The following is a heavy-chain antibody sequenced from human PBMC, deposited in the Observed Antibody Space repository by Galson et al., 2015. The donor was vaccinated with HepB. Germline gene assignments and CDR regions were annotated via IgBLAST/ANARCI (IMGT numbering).Heavy chain of an antibody. D-gene: IGHD3-10*01. Sequence: SLRLSCAASGFTFSSYGMHWVRQAPGKGLEWVAVTSYDGSNKYYADSVKGRFTISRDNSKNTLYLQMNSLRAEDTAVYYCAKDIPHNYYGSGNVDYWVQGTLVTASS. CDR3: AKDIPHNYYGSGNVDY. CDR2: TSYDGSNK. J-gene: IGHJ4*02. CDR1: GFTFSSYG. V-gene: IGHV3-30*18.